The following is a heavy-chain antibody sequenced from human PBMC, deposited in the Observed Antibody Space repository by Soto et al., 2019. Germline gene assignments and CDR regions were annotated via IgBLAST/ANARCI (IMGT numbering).Heavy chain of an antibody. J-gene: IGHJ6*02. CDR3: ARVGYDFWNYGMDV. Sequence: KASETLSLTCTVSGGSISSGGYYWSWIRQHPGKGLEWIGYIYYSGSTCYNPSLKSRVTISVDTSKNQFSLKLSSVTAADTAVYYCARVGYDFWNYGMDVWGQGTTVTVPS. D-gene: IGHD3-3*01. CDR2: IYYSGST. V-gene: IGHV4-31*03. CDR1: GGSISSGGYY.